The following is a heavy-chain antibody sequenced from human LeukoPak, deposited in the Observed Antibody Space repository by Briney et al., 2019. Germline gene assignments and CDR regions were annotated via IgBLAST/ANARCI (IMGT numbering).Heavy chain of an antibody. D-gene: IGHD3-22*01. V-gene: IGHV3-66*01. CDR3: ATQRVVVSGFDY. CDR1: GFTVSSNY. J-gene: IGHJ4*02. CDR2: IYSGGST. Sequence: HPGGSLRLSCAASGFTVSSNYMSWVRQAPGKGLEWVSVIYSGGSTYYADSVKGRFTISRDNSKNTLYLQMNSLRAEDTAVYYCATQRVVVSGFDYWGQGTLVTVSS.